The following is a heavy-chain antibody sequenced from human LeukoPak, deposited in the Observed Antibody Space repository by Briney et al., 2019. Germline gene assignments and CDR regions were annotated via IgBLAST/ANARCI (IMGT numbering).Heavy chain of an antibody. J-gene: IGHJ4*02. CDR3: ARYHWNDVAY. Sequence: GGSLRLSCAASGFTFSDYWMNWVGQAPGKGLEWVANIKEDGSEKYYVDSVRGRFTISRDNAKNSLYLQMNSLRAEDSAVYYCARYHWNDVAYWGQGTLVTVSS. D-gene: IGHD1-1*01. CDR2: IKEDGSEK. CDR1: GFTFSDYW. V-gene: IGHV3-7*01.